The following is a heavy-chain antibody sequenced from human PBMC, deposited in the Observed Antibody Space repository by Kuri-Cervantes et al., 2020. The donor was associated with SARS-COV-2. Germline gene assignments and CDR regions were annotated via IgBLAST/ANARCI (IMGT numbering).Heavy chain of an antibody. CDR3: ARGDYSSGYYYYYMDV. CDR2: ILHDGSNR. CDR1: GFTFSSYG. D-gene: IGHD4-11*01. J-gene: IGHJ6*03. V-gene: IGHV3-30*02. Sequence: GGSLRLSCAASGFTFSSYGMHWVRQAPGKGLEWVTFILHDGSNRYYADSVKGRFTISRDNSKNTVSLQMNSLRAEDMAVYYCARGDYSSGYYYYYMDVWGKGTTVTVSS.